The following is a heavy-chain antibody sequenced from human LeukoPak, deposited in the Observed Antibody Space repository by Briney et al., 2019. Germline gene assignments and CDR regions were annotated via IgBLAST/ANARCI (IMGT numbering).Heavy chain of an antibody. CDR1: GFTFSSYH. V-gene: IGHV3-48*04. J-gene: IGHJ4*02. CDR3: ASNSLVRGKGTDY. CDR2: ISSSSSAI. D-gene: IGHD3-10*01. Sequence: PGGSLRLSCAASGFTFSSYHMNWVRQAPGKGLGWVSYISSSSSAIYYADSVKGRFTISRDNAKNSLYLQMNSLRAEDTAVYYCASNSLVRGKGTDYWGQGTLVTVSS.